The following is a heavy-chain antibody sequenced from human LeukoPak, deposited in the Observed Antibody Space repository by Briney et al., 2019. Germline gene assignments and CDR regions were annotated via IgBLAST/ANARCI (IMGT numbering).Heavy chain of an antibody. V-gene: IGHV5-51*01. Sequence: GASLKISCKASGSSFTSYWIAWGRRMPGKGLEWRGIIYPGDSDTTYSPSFQGQVTISADKSISPAYLQWSSLKASDTAIYYCARRLKNSRGIDYWGQGTLVTVPS. CDR1: GSSFTSYW. D-gene: IGHD1-7*01. J-gene: IGHJ4*02. CDR3: ARRLKNSRGIDY. CDR2: IYPGDSDT.